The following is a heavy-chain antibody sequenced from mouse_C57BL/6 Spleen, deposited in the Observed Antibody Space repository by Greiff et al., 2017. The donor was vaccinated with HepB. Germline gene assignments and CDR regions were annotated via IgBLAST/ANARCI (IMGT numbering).Heavy chain of an antibody. V-gene: IGHV1-54*01. Sequence: VQLQQSGAELVRPGTSVKVSCKASGYAFTNYLIEWVKQRPGQGLEWIGVINPGSGGTNYNEKFKGKATLTADKSSSTAYMQLSSLTSEDSAVYCCARGRTTVYLDYWGQGTTLTVSS. CDR3: ARGRTTVYLDY. D-gene: IGHD1-1*01. CDR2: INPGSGGT. CDR1: GYAFTNYL. J-gene: IGHJ2*01.